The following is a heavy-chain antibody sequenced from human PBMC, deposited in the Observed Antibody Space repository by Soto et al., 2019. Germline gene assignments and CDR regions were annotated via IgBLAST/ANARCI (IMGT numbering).Heavy chain of an antibody. CDR3: AKDREGVYGDYDWFDP. D-gene: IGHD4-17*01. J-gene: IGHJ5*02. Sequence: GGSLRLSCAASGFTFSSYAMSWVRQAPGKGLEWVSAISGSGGSTYYADSVKGRFTISRDNSKNTLYLQMNSLRAEDTAVYYCAKDREGVYGDYDWFDPWGQGTLVTVSS. CDR2: ISGSGGST. CDR1: GFTFSSYA. V-gene: IGHV3-23*01.